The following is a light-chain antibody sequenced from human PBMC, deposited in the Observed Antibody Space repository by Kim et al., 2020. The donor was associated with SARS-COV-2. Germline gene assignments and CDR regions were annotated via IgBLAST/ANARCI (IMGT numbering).Light chain of an antibody. J-gene: IGKJ4*01. CDR3: QQYNLYPLT. V-gene: IGKV1-5*01. CDR1: QTITRW. CDR2: CAS. Sequence: ASVGDRVTITWRASQTITRWLAGYRQKRARAPERLIYCASTFQSVVQSRFCGSGAGTAFTLTINGPQPDDVATFYCQQYNLYPLTFVGGTKVDIK.